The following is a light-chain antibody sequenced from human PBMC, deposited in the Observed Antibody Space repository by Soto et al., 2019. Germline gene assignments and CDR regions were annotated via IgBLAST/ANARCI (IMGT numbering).Light chain of an antibody. CDR1: QSINKW. CDR2: EVS. J-gene: IGKJ3*01. Sequence: DILLTQSPSTLSASVGDRVTISCRASQSINKWLAWYQHKPGKAPNLLIYEVSTLHSGVPSRFSGSGSGTDFTLTISSLQPEDFATYYCQQSYSTPPLTFGPGTKVDIK. CDR3: QQSYSTPPLT. V-gene: IGKV1-5*03.